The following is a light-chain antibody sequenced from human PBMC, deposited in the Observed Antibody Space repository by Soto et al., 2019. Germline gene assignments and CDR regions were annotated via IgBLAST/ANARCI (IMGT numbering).Light chain of an antibody. CDR1: QSLLHSNGNNY. J-gene: IGKJ5*01. V-gene: IGKV2-28*01. CDR2: RGS. CDR3: MRGLQST. Sequence: IVMTQSALSLPVTPGQPASISCRSSQSLLHSNGNNYLDWFLKKPGQSPQLLIYRGSIRASGVPGRFSGSGSGTDFTLGITRVEAEDVGIYYCMRGLQSTFGQGTRLEIK.